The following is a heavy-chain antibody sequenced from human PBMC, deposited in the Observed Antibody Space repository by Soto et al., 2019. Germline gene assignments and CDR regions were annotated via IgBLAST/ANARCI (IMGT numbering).Heavy chain of an antibody. J-gene: IGHJ5*02. CDR1: GYIFTNYY. D-gene: IGHD2-8*02. CDR3: ARVWLVYWSPQPVRFDP. Sequence: RASVKVSCKASGYIFTNYYIHWVRQAPGQGLEWMAIINPLPTSGSTNYAQKFQGRVTVTRDTSTSTVYLELSSLRSDDTAVYYCARVWLVYWSPQPVRFDPWGQGTLVTVSS. CDR2: INPLPTSGST. V-gene: IGHV1-46*01.